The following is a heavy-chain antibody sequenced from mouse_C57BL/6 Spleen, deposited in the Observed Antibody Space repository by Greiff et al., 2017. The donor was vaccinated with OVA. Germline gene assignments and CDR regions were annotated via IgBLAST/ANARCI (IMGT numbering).Heavy chain of an antibody. J-gene: IGHJ2*01. D-gene: IGHD6-2*01. CDR2: ISDGGSYT. Sequence: EVQLKESGGGLVKPGGSLKLSCAASGFTFSSYAMSWVRQTPEKRLEWVATISDGGSYTYYPDNVKGRFTISRDNAKNNLYLQMSHLKSEDTAMYYCAREGVSYYFDYWGQGTTLTVSS. CDR1: GFTFSSYA. CDR3: AREGVSYYFDY. V-gene: IGHV5-4*01.